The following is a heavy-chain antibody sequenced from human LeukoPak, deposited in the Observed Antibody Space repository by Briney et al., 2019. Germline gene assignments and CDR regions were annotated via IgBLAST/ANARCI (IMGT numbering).Heavy chain of an antibody. Sequence: PGGSLRLSCAASGLTFSSYSMNWVRQAPGKGLEWVSSISSSSSYIYYAASVKGRFTISRDNAKNSLYLQMNSLRAEDTAVYYCARDLEDGYNSRFPLSYYGMDVWGQGTTVTVSS. D-gene: IGHD5-24*01. V-gene: IGHV3-21*01. CDR2: ISSSSSYI. J-gene: IGHJ6*02. CDR3: ARDLEDGYNSRFPLSYYGMDV. CDR1: GLTFSSYS.